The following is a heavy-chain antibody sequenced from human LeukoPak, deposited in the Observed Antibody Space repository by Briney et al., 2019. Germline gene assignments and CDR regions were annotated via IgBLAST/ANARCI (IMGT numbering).Heavy chain of an antibody. J-gene: IGHJ3*02. CDR1: GFTFSSYA. Sequence: PGGSLRLSCAASGFTFSSYAMSWVRQAPGKGLEWVSAISGSGGSTYYADSVKGRFTISRDNSKNTLYLQMNSLRAEDTAVYYCAKAMVALTKRNYYDSSEDDAFDIWGQGTMVTVSS. CDR3: AKAMVALTKRNYYDSSEDDAFDI. D-gene: IGHD3-22*01. V-gene: IGHV3-23*01. CDR2: ISGSGGST.